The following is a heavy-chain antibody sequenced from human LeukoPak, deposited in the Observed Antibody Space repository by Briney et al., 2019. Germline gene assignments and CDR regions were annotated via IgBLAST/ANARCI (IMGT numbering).Heavy chain of an antibody. D-gene: IGHD2-21*02. CDR1: GYTFTGYY. Sequence: ASVKVSCKASGYTFTGYYMHWVRQAPGQGLEWMGRINPNSGGTNYAQKFQGRVTMTRDTSISTAYMELSRLRSDDTAVYYCARDSEIAVVTASIDYWGQGTLVTVSS. CDR2: INPNSGGT. J-gene: IGHJ4*02. CDR3: ARDSEIAVVTASIDY. V-gene: IGHV1-2*06.